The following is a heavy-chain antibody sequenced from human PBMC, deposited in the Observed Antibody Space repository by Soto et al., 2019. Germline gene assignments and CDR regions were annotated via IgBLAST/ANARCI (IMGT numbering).Heavy chain of an antibody. CDR2: VHYSGST. CDR3: ARMNQLAPKRNAFDI. J-gene: IGHJ3*02. V-gene: IGHV4-59*01. D-gene: IGHD1-1*01. Sequence: PSETLSLTCTVSDGSINSYFWTWIRQPPGKGLEWIGYVHYSGSTNYNPSLKSRVTMSVDTSNNRFSLKLSSVTAADTAVYYCARMNQLAPKRNAFDIWGQGTMVTVSS. CDR1: DGSINSYF.